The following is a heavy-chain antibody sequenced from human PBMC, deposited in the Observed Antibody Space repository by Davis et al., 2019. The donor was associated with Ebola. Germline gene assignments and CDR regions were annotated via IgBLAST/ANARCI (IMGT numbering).Heavy chain of an antibody. Sequence: PGGSLRLSCVGSGYTFSRDWMTWVRQAPGKGLEWVANIKQDESQKYYVDSVKGRFTISRDNSKNTLYLQMNSLRAEDTAVYYCARDRGYSSGWFDYWGQGTLVTVSS. CDR1: GYTFSRDW. D-gene: IGHD6-19*01. V-gene: IGHV3-7*03. CDR3: ARDRGYSSGWFDY. CDR2: IKQDESQK. J-gene: IGHJ4*02.